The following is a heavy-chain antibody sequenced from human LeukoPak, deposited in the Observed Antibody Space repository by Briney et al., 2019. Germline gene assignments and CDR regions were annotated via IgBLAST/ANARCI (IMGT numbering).Heavy chain of an antibody. V-gene: IGHV4-39*01. D-gene: IGHD6-19*01. CDR3: ARHVGVPGTPFDY. Sequence: SETLSLTCTVSGGSISSRSYYWGWIRQPPGKGLEWIGSISYSGTTYHNPSLKSRVTISVDTSKNQFSLKLSSVTAADTAVYYCARHVGVPGTPFDYWGQGTLVTVSS. CDR2: ISYSGTT. CDR1: GGSISSRSYY. J-gene: IGHJ4*02.